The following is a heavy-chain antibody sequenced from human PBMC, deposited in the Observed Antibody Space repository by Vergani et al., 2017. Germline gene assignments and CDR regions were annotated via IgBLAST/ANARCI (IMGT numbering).Heavy chain of an antibody. CDR3: ARAVSITVGDPPGY. J-gene: IGHJ4*02. V-gene: IGHV3-13*01. CDR2: IGTAGDT. Sequence: EVQLVESGGGLVQPGGSLRLSCAASGFTFSSYDMHWVRQATGKGLEWVSAIGTAGDTYYPGSVKGRFTISRENAKNSLYLQMNSLRAGDTAIYYCARAVSITVGDPPGYWGQGTLVTVSS. D-gene: IGHD3-16*01. CDR1: GFTFSSYD.